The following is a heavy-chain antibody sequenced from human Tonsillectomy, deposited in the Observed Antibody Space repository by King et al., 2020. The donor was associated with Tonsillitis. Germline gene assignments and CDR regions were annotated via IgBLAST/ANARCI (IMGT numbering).Heavy chain of an antibody. CDR1: GGTFNSYP. D-gene: IGHD5-12*01. CDR2: ISPLFGTP. Sequence: QLVQSGAEVKKPGSSVKVSCKASGGTFNSYPVSWVRQAPGQGLEWMGGISPLFGTPYYAQRFQGRVTITADESTTTSYMEVSNLRFEDTAVYYCARGAATINGLIIDAFDVWGQGTLVTVSS. CDR3: ARGAATINGLIIDAFDV. V-gene: IGHV1-69*12. J-gene: IGHJ3*01.